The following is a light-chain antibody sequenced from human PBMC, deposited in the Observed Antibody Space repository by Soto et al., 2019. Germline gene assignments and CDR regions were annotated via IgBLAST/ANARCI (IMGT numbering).Light chain of an antibody. CDR1: SSDVGAYNY. J-gene: IGLJ2*01. CDR2: DVS. V-gene: IGLV2-14*03. Sequence: QSALTQPASVSGSPGQSITISCTGTSSDVGAYNYVSWYQHHPGKAPKLLIYDVSNRPSGVSNRFSGSKSANTASLTISGLQAEDEADYYCNSFTTSSTLVFGGGTKRTVL. CDR3: NSFTTSSTLV.